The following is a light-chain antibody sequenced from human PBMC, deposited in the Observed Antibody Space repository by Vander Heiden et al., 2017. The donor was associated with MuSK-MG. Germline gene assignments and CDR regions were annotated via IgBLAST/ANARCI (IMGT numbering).Light chain of an antibody. CDR3: QQYYSYPRT. CDR1: QSISSY. V-gene: IGKV1-8*01. CDR2: AAS. J-gene: IGKJ1*01. Sequence: AIRMTQSPSSFAASTGDRVTITCRSSQSISSYLAWYQQKPGKAPKLLIYAASTWQSGVPSRFSGSGSGTDFTLTISCLQSEDFATYYCQQYYSYPRTFGQGTKVEIK.